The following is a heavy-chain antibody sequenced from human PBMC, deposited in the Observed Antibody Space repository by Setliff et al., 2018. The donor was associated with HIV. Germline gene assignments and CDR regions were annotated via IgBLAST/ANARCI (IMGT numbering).Heavy chain of an antibody. CDR3: AKDDSTRDGYITIFDY. D-gene: IGHD3-3*01. CDR1: GFTFSNYA. CDR2: ITGSGDST. V-gene: IGHV3-23*01. Sequence: GESLRLSCAASGFTFSNYAMSWVRQAPGKGLEWVSSITGSGDSTYYADSVKGRFTISRDNSKNTLYLQMNSLRVEDMAVYYCAKDDSTRDGYITIFDYWGQGTLVTVSS. J-gene: IGHJ4*02.